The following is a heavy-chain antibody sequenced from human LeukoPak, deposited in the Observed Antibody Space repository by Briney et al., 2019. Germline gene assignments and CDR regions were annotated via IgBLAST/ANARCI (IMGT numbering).Heavy chain of an antibody. Sequence: SVKVSCKASGYTFTGYYMHWVRQAPGQGHEWRGRINPNSGGTNYAQKFQGRVTMTRDTSISTAYMELSRLRSDDAAVYYCARGIAVAGTPGYWGQGTLVTVSS. CDR2: INPNSGGT. J-gene: IGHJ4*02. D-gene: IGHD6-19*01. CDR3: ARGIAVAGTPGY. V-gene: IGHV1-2*06. CDR1: GYTFTGYY.